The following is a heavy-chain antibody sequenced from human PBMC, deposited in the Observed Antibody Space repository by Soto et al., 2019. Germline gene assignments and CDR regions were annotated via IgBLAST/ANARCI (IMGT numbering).Heavy chain of an antibody. Sequence: VASVKVSCKASGYTFTSYGISWVLQAPGQGLEWMGWISAYNGNTNYAQKLQGRVTMTTDTSTSTAYMELRSLRSDDTAVYYCARDPVVVGIFDYWGQGTLVTVSS. V-gene: IGHV1-18*01. CDR2: ISAYNGNT. CDR3: ARDPVVVGIFDY. D-gene: IGHD2-15*01. CDR1: GYTFTSYG. J-gene: IGHJ4*02.